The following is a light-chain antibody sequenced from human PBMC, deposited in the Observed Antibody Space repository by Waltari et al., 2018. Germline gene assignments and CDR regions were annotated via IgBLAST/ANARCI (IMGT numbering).Light chain of an antibody. V-gene: IGLV1-44*01. Sequence: LTQSPSLSGTPGQRVTISCSGDHYNTRIHPVNWYQQFPGAAPRVVMTATNERPSGIPDRFSGSKSGNSASLTISGLRFEDESDFYCGAWDDKVKAWLFGGGTTVTVL. J-gene: IGLJ2*01. CDR2: ATN. CDR3: GAWDDKVKAWL. CDR1: HYNTRIHP.